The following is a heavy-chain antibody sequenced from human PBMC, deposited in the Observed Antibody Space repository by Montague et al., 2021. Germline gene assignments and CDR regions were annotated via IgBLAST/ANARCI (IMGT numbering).Heavy chain of an antibody. J-gene: IGHJ4*02. V-gene: IGHV3-74*01. CDR3: ATEGKLPGPDFDH. Sequence: SLRLSCAASGFSFSSLWMHWVRQAPGKGLVWVSQITSDGSDTNYADSVKGRFTISRDNAKSTLYLQMNSLKTDDTAVYYCATEGKLPGPDFDHWGQGTLVTVPS. D-gene: IGHD1-7*01. CDR2: ITSDGSDT. CDR1: GFSFSSLW.